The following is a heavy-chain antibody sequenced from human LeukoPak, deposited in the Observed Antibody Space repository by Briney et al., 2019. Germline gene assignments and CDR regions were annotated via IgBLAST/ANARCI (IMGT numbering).Heavy chain of an antibody. D-gene: IGHD3-22*01. Sequence: SETLSLTCTVSGGSISSYYWSWIRQPPGKGLEWIGYIYYSGSTNYNPSLKSRVTISVDTSKSQFSLKLSSVTAADTAVYYCASGNYYDSSGYYPHAFDIWGQGTMVTVSS. CDR1: GGSISSYY. CDR2: IYYSGST. CDR3: ASGNYYDSSGYYPHAFDI. J-gene: IGHJ3*02. V-gene: IGHV4-59*01.